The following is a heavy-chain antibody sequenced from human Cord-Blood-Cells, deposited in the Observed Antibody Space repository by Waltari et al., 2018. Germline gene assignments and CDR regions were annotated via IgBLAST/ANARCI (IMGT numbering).Heavy chain of an antibody. Sequence: QVQLVESGGGVVQPGRSLRLSCAASGFTFSSYAMHWVRQAPGKGLEWVAVISYDGSNKYYADSVKGRFTISRDNSKNTLYLQMNSLRAEDTAVYYCARDEGDIVVVPAAMQDYYYGMDVWGQGTTVTVSS. D-gene: IGHD2-2*01. CDR1: GFTFSSYA. CDR2: ISYDGSNK. V-gene: IGHV3-30-3*01. CDR3: ARDEGDIVVVPAAMQDYYYGMDV. J-gene: IGHJ6*02.